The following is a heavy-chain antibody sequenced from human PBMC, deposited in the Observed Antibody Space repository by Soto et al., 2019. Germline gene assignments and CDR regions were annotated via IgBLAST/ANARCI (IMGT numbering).Heavy chain of an antibody. Sequence: ASVKVSCKASGYTFTGYYMHWVRQAPGQGLEWMGWINPNSGGTKYAQRFQGRVTMTRDTSISTAYMELSSLRSDDTAVYYCARGSGHSYGYGDFWGQGTLVTVSS. CDR1: GYTFTGYY. J-gene: IGHJ4*02. CDR3: ARGSGHSYGYGDF. D-gene: IGHD5-18*01. V-gene: IGHV1-2*02. CDR2: INPNSGGT.